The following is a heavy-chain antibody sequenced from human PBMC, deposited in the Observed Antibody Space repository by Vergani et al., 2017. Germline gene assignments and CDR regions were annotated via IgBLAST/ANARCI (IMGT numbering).Heavy chain of an antibody. CDR3: ARGLWDCTHIRCSPPSY. CDR2: ISGSSSYV. Sequence: VQLVESGGGLVKPGGSLRLSCAASGFSFSSYSMNWVRQAPGKGLECVASISGSSSYVFYRDSVEGRFTITRDNAKKSVYLQMNSLRAEDTAMYFCARGLWDCTHIRCSPPSYWGQGTQVTVSS. V-gene: IGHV3-21*01. D-gene: IGHD2-8*01. CDR1: GFSFSSYS. J-gene: IGHJ4*02.